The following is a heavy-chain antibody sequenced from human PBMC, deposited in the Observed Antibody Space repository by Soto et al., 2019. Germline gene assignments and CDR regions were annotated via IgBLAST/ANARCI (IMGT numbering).Heavy chain of an antibody. CDR2: INPHGGST. CDR1: RDTFTSYY. J-gene: IGHJ5*02. D-gene: IGHD1-26*01. V-gene: IGHV1-46*01. Sequence: ASVKVSCKAPRDTFTSYYINWARQAPGQGLEWMGVINPHGGSTAYAQKFKGRVTLTRDTSASTVYMEVSSLTSEDTAMYYCARSSGGNFGIIIEGHNWFAPWGQGTLVTVSS. CDR3: ARSSGGNFGIIIEGHNWFAP.